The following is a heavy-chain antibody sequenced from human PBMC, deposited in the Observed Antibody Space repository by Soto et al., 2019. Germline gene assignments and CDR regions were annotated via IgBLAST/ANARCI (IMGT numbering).Heavy chain of an antibody. J-gene: IGHJ4*02. D-gene: IGHD1-26*01. CDR1: GDTSTIYT. Sequence: QVPLVQSGAELKKPGSSVKVSCEASGDTSTIYTITWVRQAPGQGLAWLGRIVTMLGITNYARSFQDRLTITTDQSKSTADMEQSSLRLEDTALYYCVTEKYGAWRVGVYDWGQGTQVTLSS. V-gene: IGHV1-69*08. CDR3: VTEKYGAWRVGVYD. CDR2: IVTMLGIT.